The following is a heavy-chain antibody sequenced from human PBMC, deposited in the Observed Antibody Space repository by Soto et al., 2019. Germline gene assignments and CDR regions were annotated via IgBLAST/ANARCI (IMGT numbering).Heavy chain of an antibody. D-gene: IGHD6-6*01. CDR2: IYWDDDK. CDR1: GFSLTTSGVG. J-gene: IGHJ5*02. CDR3: VHLSIEGEFDP. V-gene: IGHV2-5*04. Sequence: SGPTLVNPTQTLTLTCTFSGFSLTTSGVGVGWVRQPPGKALEWLALIYWDDDKRYSPSLKSRLTITKDTSKNQVVLTMTNMDPVDTGTYYCVHLSIEGEFDPWGQGTLVTVSS.